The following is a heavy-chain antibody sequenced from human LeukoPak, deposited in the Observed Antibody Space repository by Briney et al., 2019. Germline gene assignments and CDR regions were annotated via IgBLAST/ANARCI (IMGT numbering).Heavy chain of an antibody. CDR1: GYTFTDFC. V-gene: IGHV1-2*02. J-gene: IGHJ5*02. CDR2: INPDSGAT. Sequence: GASVTVSCEASGYTFTDFCIHWVRQAPGQGLEWVGWINPDSGATNYARKFQGRVSMTRDTSITTAYMKLTRLRSDDTAIYYCSRGLIPMSNWFDPWGQGTVVNVSS. CDR3: SRGLIPMSNWFDP.